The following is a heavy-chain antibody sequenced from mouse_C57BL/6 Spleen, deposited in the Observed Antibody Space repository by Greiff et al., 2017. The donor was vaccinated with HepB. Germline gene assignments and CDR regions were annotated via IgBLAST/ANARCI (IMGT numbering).Heavy chain of an antibody. V-gene: IGHV1-61*01. D-gene: IGHD2-1*01. CDR1: GYTFTSYW. CDR3: ARCYGNYCMDY. Sequence: QVQLQQPGAELVRPGSSVKLSCKASGYTFTSYWMDWVKQRPGQGLEWIGNIYPSDSETHYNQKFKDKATLTVDKSSSTAYMQLSSLTSEDSAVYYCARCYGNYCMDYWGQGTSVTVSS. J-gene: IGHJ4*01. CDR2: IYPSDSET.